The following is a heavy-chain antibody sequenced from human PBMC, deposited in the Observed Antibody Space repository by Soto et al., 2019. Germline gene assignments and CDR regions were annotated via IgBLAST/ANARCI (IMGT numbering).Heavy chain of an antibody. V-gene: IGHV2-5*02. J-gene: IGHJ6*02. CDR2: IYWDDDE. CDR1: GFSLNTGGVG. CDR3: VRNWRYYGGDYYYGMDA. Sequence: ITLKESGPTLVKPTQTLTLTCTFSGFSLNTGGVGVGWVRQPRGKAMEWLALIYWDDDERYRPSLRSRLNNPXDXXXNXXVLTMTNMDPEDTATYYCVRNWRYYGGDYYYGMDAWGQGTTVTVSS. D-gene: IGHD3-10*01.